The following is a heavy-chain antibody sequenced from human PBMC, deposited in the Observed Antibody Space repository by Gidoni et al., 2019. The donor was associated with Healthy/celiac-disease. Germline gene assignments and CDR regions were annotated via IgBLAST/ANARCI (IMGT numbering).Heavy chain of an antibody. CDR2: ISYSGST. CDR1: GGSISRYY. J-gene: IGHJ6*03. D-gene: IGHD1-26*01. V-gene: IGHV4-59*01. CDR3: ARSIWELRLVYYYYMDV. Sequence: QLQLQESGPGLVKPSETLSLTCTVYGGSISRYYWSWIRQPPGKGLEWIGYISYSGSTNYNPSLKSRVTISVDTSKNQFSLKLSSVTAADTAVYYCARSIWELRLVYYYYMDVWGKGTTVTVSS.